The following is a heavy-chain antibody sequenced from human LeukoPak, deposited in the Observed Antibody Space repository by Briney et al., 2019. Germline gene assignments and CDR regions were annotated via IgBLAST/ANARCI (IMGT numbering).Heavy chain of an antibody. CDR2: IKEDGSEK. CDR3: ARSIMGGGAFDY. D-gene: IGHD3-10*01. Sequence: PGGSLRVSCAASGFTFSSYWLNWVRQPPGKGLEWVANIKEDGSEKYHVDSLKGRFTISRDNAKSSLYLQMNSLRAEDTALYYCARSIMGGGAFDYWGQGTQVTVSS. J-gene: IGHJ4*02. CDR1: GFTFSSYW. V-gene: IGHV3-7*03.